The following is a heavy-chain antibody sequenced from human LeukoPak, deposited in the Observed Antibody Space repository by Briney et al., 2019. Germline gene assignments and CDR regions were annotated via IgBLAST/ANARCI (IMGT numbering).Heavy chain of an antibody. Sequence: SVKVSCKASGGTFSSYAISWVRQAPGQGLEWMGGIIPIFGTANYAQKFQGRVTITADESTSTAYMELSSLRSEDTAVYYCARETMRYCSSTSCYKGEFGYWGQGTLVTASS. V-gene: IGHV1-69*13. J-gene: IGHJ4*02. D-gene: IGHD2-2*02. CDR2: IIPIFGTA. CDR1: GGTFSSYA. CDR3: ARETMRYCSSTSCYKGEFGY.